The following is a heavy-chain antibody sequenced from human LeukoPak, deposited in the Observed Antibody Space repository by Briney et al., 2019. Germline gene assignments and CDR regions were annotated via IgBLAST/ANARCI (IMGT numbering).Heavy chain of an antibody. V-gene: IGHV1-2*06. J-gene: IGHJ4*02. CDR1: GYTFTGYY. CDR3: ASPNAYSGSYAY. D-gene: IGHD1-26*01. CDR2: INPNSGGT. Sequence: GASVKVSCKASGYTFTGYYMHWVRQAPGQGLEWMGRINPNSGGTNYAQKFQGRVPMTRDTSISTAYMELRMLRSDDTAVYDCASPNAYSGSYAYWGQGTLVTVSS.